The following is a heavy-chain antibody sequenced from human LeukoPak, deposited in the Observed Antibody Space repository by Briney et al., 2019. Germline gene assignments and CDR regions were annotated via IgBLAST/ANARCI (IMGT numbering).Heavy chain of an antibody. D-gene: IGHD3-10*01. J-gene: IGHJ5*02. CDR1: GYTFTSYD. CDR3: ARGRRVRGVIVNWFDP. V-gene: IGHV1-8*01. CDR2: MNPNSGNT. Sequence: ASVTVSCKASGYTFTSYDINWVRQATGQGLEWMGWMNPNSGNTGYAQKFQGRVTMTRNTSISTAYMELSSLRSEDTAVYYCARGRRVRGVIVNWFDPWGQGTLVTVSS.